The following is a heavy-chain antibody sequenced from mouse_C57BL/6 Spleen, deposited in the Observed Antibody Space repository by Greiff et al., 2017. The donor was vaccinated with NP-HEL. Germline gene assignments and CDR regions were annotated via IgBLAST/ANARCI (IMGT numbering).Heavy chain of an antibody. CDR3: ARVGDYSNFFAY. CDR2: IDPSDSET. CDR1: GYTFTSYW. D-gene: IGHD2-5*01. J-gene: IGHJ3*01. Sequence: QVQLQQPGAELVRPGSSVKLSCKASGYTFTSYWMHWVKQRPIQGLEWIGNIDPSDSETHYNQKFKDKATLTVDKSSSTAYMQLSSLTSEDSAVYYCARVGDYSNFFAYWGQGTLVTVSA. V-gene: IGHV1-52*01.